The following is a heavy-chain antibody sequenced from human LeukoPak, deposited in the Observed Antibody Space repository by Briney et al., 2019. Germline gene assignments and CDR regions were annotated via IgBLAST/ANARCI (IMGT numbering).Heavy chain of an antibody. J-gene: IGHJ4*02. V-gene: IGHV1-2*02. CDR3: ARDRPGGSLGRFYFDY. CDR1: GYTFTGYY. Sequence: GASVKVSCRASGYTFTGYYMHWVRQAPGQGLEWMGWINPNSGGTNYAQKFQGRVTMTRDTSISTAYMELSRLRSDDTAVYYCARDRPGGSLGRFYFDYWGQGTLVTVSS. CDR2: INPNSGGT. D-gene: IGHD2-8*02.